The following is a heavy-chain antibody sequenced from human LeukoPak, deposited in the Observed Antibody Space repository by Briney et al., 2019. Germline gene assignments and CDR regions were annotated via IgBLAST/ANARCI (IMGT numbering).Heavy chain of an antibody. CDR1: GYTFTDYY. CDR2: INPNSGGT. Sequence: ASLKVSCKASGYTFTDYYMHWVRQAPGQGLEWMGWINPNSGGTNYAQKFQGRVTMTRDTSISTAYMELSRLRSDDTAVYYCARWGSLSLGSYFDYWGQGTLVTVSS. J-gene: IGHJ4*02. V-gene: IGHV1-2*02. CDR3: ARWGSLSLGSYFDY. D-gene: IGHD3-16*01.